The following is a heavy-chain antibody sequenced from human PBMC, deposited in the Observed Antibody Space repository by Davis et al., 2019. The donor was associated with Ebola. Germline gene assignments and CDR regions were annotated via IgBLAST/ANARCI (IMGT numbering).Heavy chain of an antibody. V-gene: IGHV3-21*01. CDR1: GFTFSSYS. Sequence: GESLKISCAASGFTFSSYSMNWVRQAPGQGLEWVSSISSSSSYIYYADSVKGRFTISRDNAKNSLYLQMNSLRAEDTAVYYCARDSEYSSSFSVWFDPWGQGTLVTVSS. J-gene: IGHJ5*02. D-gene: IGHD6-6*01. CDR3: ARDSEYSSSFSVWFDP. CDR2: ISSSSSYI.